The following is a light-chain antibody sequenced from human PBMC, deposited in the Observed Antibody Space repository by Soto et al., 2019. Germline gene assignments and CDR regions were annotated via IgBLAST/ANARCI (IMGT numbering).Light chain of an antibody. CDR1: QSVSSSY. Sequence: EIVLTQSPGTLSLSPGERATLSCRASQSVSSSYLAWYQQKPGQAHRLLIYGASIRATGIPDRFSGSGSGTDFTLTISRLEPEYFAVYYFLHYSSFVLTFGGGTKVDIK. CDR2: GAS. J-gene: IGKJ4*01. CDR3: LHYSSFVLT. V-gene: IGKV3-20*01.